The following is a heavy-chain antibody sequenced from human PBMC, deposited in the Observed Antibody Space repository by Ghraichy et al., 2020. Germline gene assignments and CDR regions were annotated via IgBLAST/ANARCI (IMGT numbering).Heavy chain of an antibody. CDR2: ISYDGSNK. D-gene: IGHD1-26*01. CDR3: ARSSGGSSQPGFDY. Sequence: GGSLRLSCAASGFTFSSYAMHWVRQAPGKGLEWVAVISYDGSNKYYADSVKGRFTISRDNSKNTLYLQMNSLRAEDTAVYYCARSSGGSSQPGFDYWGQGTLVTVSS. CDR1: GFTFSSYA. V-gene: IGHV3-30-3*01. J-gene: IGHJ4*02.